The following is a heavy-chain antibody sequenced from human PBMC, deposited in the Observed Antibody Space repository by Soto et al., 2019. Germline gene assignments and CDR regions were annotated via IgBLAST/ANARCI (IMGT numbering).Heavy chain of an antibody. CDR1: GGSISSSNW. J-gene: IGHJ6*02. V-gene: IGHV4-4*02. CDR3: ARLNYDILTGLSYYGMDV. D-gene: IGHD3-9*01. CDR2: IYHSGST. Sequence: SETLSLTCAVSGGSISSSNWWSWVRQPPGKGLEWIGEIYHSGSTNYNPSLKSRVTISVDKSKNQFSLKLSSVTAADTAVYYCARLNYDILTGLSYYGMDVWGQGTTVTVSS.